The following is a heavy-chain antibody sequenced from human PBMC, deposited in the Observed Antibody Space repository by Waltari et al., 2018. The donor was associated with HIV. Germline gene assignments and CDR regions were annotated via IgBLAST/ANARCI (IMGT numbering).Heavy chain of an antibody. V-gene: IGHV3-48*01. Sequence: EVQLVESGGGLVQPGGSLRLSCTASGFSFSSYSRNGVRQAPGKGLEWVSYISTSSSAIFYADSVKGRFTISRDTAKNSLYLQMNSLRAEDTAVYYCARDRTRYYFDSWGQGTLVTVSS. D-gene: IGHD6-6*01. CDR1: GFSFSSYS. CDR3: ARDRTRYYFDS. J-gene: IGHJ4*02. CDR2: ISTSSSAI.